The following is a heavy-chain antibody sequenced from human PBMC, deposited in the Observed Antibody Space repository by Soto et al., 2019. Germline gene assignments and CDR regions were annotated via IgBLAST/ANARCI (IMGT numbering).Heavy chain of an antibody. D-gene: IGHD2-15*01. Sequence: PPETLSLTCTVSGGSISSYYWSWIRQPPGKGLEWIGYIYYSGSTNYNPSLKSRVTISVDTSKNQFSLKLSSVTAADTAVYYCARATQVVAAAFDYWGQGTLVTV. CDR3: ARATQVVAAAFDY. V-gene: IGHV4-59*01. J-gene: IGHJ4*02. CDR2: IYYSGST. CDR1: GGSISSYY.